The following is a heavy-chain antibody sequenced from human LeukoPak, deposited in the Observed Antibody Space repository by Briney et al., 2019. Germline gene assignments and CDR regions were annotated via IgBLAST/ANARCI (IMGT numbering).Heavy chain of an antibody. V-gene: IGHV4-38-2*02. J-gene: IGHJ4*02. CDR1: AYSISSGYF. CDR3: SRGGVVTRAGFY. D-gene: IGHD2-21*02. CDR2: IYHSGST. Sequence: PSETLSLTCSVSAYSISSGYFWGWIRQPPGKGLEWIGSIYHSGSTYYNPSLKSRVTISVDTSNNQFSLKMTSVTAADTAVYYCSRGGVVTRAGFYWGQGTLVIVSS.